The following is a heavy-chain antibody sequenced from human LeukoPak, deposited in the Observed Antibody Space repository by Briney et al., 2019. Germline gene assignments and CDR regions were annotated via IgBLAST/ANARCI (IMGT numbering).Heavy chain of an antibody. J-gene: IGHJ5*02. CDR1: GYTFTSYY. V-gene: IGHV1-46*01. CDR3: ARALTRLRFLEWLLFEHWFDP. Sequence: GASVKVSCKASGYTFTSYYMHWVRQAPGQGLEWMGIINPSGGSTSYAQKFQGRVTMTRDTSTSTVYMELSSLRSEDTAVCYCARALTRLRFLEWLLFEHWFDPWGQGTLVTVSS. D-gene: IGHD3-3*01. CDR2: INPSGGST.